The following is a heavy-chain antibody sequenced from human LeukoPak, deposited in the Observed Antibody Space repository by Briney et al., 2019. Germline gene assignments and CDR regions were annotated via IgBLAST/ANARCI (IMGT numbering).Heavy chain of an antibody. CDR1: GFTFSSYE. Sequence: GGSLRLSCAASGFTFSSYEMNWVRQAPGKGLEWVSYISSSGSTIYYADSVKGRLTISRDNAKNSLYLQMNSLRAEDTAVYYCARESRYSSWTFDYWGQGTLVTVSS. V-gene: IGHV3-48*03. CDR2: ISSSGSTI. CDR3: ARESRYSSWTFDY. J-gene: IGHJ4*02. D-gene: IGHD6-13*01.